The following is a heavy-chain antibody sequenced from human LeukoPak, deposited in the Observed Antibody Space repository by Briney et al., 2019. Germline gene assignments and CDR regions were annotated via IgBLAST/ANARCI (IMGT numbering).Heavy chain of an antibody. CDR3: ARDRIAARQGYFDY. CDR1: GYSISSGYY. V-gene: IGHV4-38-2*02. CDR2: IYHSGST. J-gene: IGHJ4*02. D-gene: IGHD6-6*01. Sequence: SETLSLTCAVSGYSISSGYYWGWIRQPPGKGLEWIGSIYHSGSTYYNPSLKSRVTISVDTSKNQFSLKLSSVTAADTAVYYCARDRIAARQGYFDYWGQGTLVTVPS.